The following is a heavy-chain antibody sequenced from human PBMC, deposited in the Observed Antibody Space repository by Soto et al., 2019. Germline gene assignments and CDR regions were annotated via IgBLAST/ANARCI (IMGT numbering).Heavy chain of an antibody. CDR2: LTSGGGT. CDR1: GFILNSYG. V-gene: IGHV3-23*01. Sequence: EVQLLESGGGLVQPGGSLRLSCEASGFILNSYGMSWVRQAPGKGPEWVSTLTSGGGTHYADSVKGRFTISRENSKNTLYLQMNSLRAEDTAVYYCAKDGDLYSGYSDHWGQGTLVTGSS. CDR3: AKDGDLYSGYSDH. J-gene: IGHJ4*02. D-gene: IGHD5-12*01.